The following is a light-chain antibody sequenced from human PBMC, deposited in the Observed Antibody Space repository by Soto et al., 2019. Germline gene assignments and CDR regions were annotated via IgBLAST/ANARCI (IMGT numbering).Light chain of an antibody. V-gene: IGLV3-1*01. CDR3: QAWDSSTDVV. CDR2: QDS. J-gene: IGLJ2*01. Sequence: SYELTQPPSVSVSPGQTASITCSGDKLGDKYACWYQQKQGQSPVLVIYQDSKRPSGIPERFSGSNSGNTATLTISGTQAMDEADYYCQAWDSSTDVVFGGGTQLTVL. CDR1: KLGDKY.